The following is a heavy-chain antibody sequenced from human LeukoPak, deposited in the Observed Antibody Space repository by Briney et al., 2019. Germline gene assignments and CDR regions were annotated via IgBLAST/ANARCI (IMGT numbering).Heavy chain of an antibody. CDR3: ARGLRYCSSTSCYRVVYYFDY. V-gene: IGHV1-8*01. CDR1: GYTLTELS. Sequence: ASVKVSCKVSGYTLTELSMHWVRQATGQGLEWMGWMNPNSGNTGYAQKFQGRVTMTRNTSTSTAYMELSSLRSEDTAVYYCARGLRYCSSTSCYRVVYYFDYWGQGTLVTVSS. CDR2: MNPNSGNT. J-gene: IGHJ4*02. D-gene: IGHD2-2*01.